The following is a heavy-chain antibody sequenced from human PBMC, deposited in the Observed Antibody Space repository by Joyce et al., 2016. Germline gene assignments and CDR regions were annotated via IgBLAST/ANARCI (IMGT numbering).Heavy chain of an antibody. CDR3: ARGVTAYDASRYRRDVFDT. D-gene: IGHD3-16*02. CDR1: GGAFGSHG. Sequence: QVQLVQSGAEVKKPGSSVKVSCRASGGAFGSHGISWVRQAPGQGPEWVGGIIPMFGTAKQRRKFQDRLTSTADESTNTAYMELSNLRLDDTAVYFCARGVTAYDASRYRRDVFDTWGQGTLVIVSS. J-gene: IGHJ3*02. V-gene: IGHV1-69*01. CDR2: IIPMFGTA.